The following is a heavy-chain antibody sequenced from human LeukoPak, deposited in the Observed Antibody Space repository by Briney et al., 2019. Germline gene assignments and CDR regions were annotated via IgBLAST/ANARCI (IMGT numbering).Heavy chain of an antibody. V-gene: IGHV4-34*01. CDR2: INHSGST. CDR3: ARGRIVVGIAAAGIDY. J-gene: IGHJ4*02. D-gene: IGHD6-13*01. Sequence: SETLSLTCAVDGGSFSGYYWSWVRQPPGKGREWVGEINHSGSTNYNPSLKSRVTISVDTSKNQFSLKLSSVTAADTAVYYCARGRIVVGIAAAGIDYWGQGTLVTVSS. CDR1: GGSFSGYY.